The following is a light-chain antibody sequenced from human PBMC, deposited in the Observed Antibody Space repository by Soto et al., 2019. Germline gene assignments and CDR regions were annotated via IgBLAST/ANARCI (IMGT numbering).Light chain of an antibody. J-gene: IGKJ4*01. CDR1: QDIKDW. V-gene: IGKV1D-16*01. CDR2: AAS. CDR3: QQYNIYPLT. Sequence: DVPMTQSPSSLSASVGDRVTITCRASQDIKDWLAWYQQKPAKAPKSLISAASNLQPGVPSRFSGSGSGTEFTLTITSLQPEDSATYYCQQYNIYPLTFGGGTKVEIK.